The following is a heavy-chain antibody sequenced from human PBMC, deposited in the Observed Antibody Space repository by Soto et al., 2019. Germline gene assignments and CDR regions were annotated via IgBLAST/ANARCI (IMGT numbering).Heavy chain of an antibody. CDR3: ARDLWFGELNQDYYYYYMNV. J-gene: IGHJ6*03. Sequence: EVQLVESGGGLVKPGGSLRLSCAASGFTFSSYSMNWVRPAPGKGLEWVSSISSSSSYIYYADSVKGRFTISRDNAKNSLQPQMISERAEDTALYYWARDLWFGELNQDYYYYYMNVWGKGTTFTVAS. D-gene: IGHD3-10*01. V-gene: IGHV3-21*01. CDR1: GFTFSSYS. CDR2: ISSSSSYI.